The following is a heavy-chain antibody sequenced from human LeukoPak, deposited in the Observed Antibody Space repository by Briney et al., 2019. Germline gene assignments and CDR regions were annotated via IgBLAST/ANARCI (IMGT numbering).Heavy chain of an antibody. CDR1: GGSFSGYY. V-gene: IGHV4-34*01. CDR2: INHSGST. D-gene: IGHD3-16*01. CDR3: ARGWFGYYFDY. J-gene: IGHJ4*02. Sequence: SETLSLTCAVYGGSFSGYYWSWIRQPPGKGLEWIGEINHSGSTNYNPSLKSRVTISVDTSKNQFSLKLSSVTAADTAVYYCARGWFGYYFDYWGQGTLVTVSS.